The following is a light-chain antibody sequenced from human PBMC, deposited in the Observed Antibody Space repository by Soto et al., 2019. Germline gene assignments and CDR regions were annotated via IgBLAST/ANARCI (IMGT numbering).Light chain of an antibody. V-gene: IGKV3-11*01. J-gene: IGKJ5*01. Sequence: EIALTQSPATLSLSPGERATLSCRASQSITNYLGWYQQKPGQAPRLLIYATSNRATGIPARFSGSGSGTDFTLTISSLEPEDFAVYYCQQRYNWPVTFGQGTRLEIK. CDR2: ATS. CDR1: QSITNY. CDR3: QQRYNWPVT.